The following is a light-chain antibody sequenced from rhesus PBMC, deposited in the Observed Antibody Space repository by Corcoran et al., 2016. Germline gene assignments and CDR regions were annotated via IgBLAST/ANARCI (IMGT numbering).Light chain of an antibody. V-gene: IGKV1-22*01. Sequence: DIQMTQSPSSLSASVGDTVTITCRASQSIRNWLAWYQQEPGKAPKFLIYKASSLQRGVPSRFSGSGSGTEFTLTISSLQSEDFATYYCQQYSSSPLTFGGGTKVDLK. CDR1: QSIRNW. CDR3: QQYSSSPLT. J-gene: IGKJ4*01. CDR2: KAS.